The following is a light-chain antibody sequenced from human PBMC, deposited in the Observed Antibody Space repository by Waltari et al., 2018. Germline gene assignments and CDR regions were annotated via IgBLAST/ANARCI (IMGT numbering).Light chain of an antibody. CDR3: QQYDISPLT. CDR2: GAS. CDR1: QTVRTTY. Sequence: EIVLTQSPGTLSLSPGERATLSCRASQTVRTTYLAWYQQKPGQAPTLLIYGASSRATGIPDRFSGSGSGTGFSLTISSLEPEDFAVYYCQQYDISPLTFGGGTKVEV. V-gene: IGKV3-20*01. J-gene: IGKJ4*01.